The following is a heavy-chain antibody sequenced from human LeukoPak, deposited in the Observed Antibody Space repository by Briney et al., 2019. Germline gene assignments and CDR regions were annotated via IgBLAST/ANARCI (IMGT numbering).Heavy chain of an antibody. D-gene: IGHD3-3*01. V-gene: IGHV3-23*01. CDR2: ISGSGGST. CDR1: GFTFSSYA. CDR3: ARDRRYDFWSGYLGY. Sequence: TGGSLRLSCAASGFTFSSYAMSWVRQAPGKGLEWVSAISGSGGSTYYADSVKGRFTISRDNSKNTLYLQMNSLRAEDTAVYYCARDRRYDFWSGYLGYWGQGTLVTVSS. J-gene: IGHJ4*02.